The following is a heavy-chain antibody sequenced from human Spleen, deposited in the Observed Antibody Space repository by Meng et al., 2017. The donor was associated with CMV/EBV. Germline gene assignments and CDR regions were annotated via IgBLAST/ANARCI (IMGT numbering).Heavy chain of an antibody. CDR1: GFSISTDYY. J-gene: IGHJ5*02. CDR3: ASTAGGYYDFWSGWFDP. D-gene: IGHD3-3*01. CDR2: VYHSGKT. V-gene: IGHV4-38-2*02. Sequence: SETLSLTCTVSGFSISTDYYWGWIRQSPERGLEWIGTVYHSGKTYYNSSLKSRVTVSVDTSKNQFSLKVSSVTAADTAVYYCASTAGGYYDFWSGWFDPWGQGTLVTVSS.